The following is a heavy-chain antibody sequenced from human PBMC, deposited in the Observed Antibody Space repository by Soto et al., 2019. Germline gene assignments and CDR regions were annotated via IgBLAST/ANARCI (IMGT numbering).Heavy chain of an antibody. V-gene: IGHV4-59*01. Sequence: SETLSLTCTVSGGSISSYYWSWIRQPPGKGLEWIGYIYYSGSTNYNPSLKSRVTISVDTSKNQFSLKLSSVTAADTAVYYCARDNDYSSSSRGGLSFHIWGQGTMVTV. CDR1: GGSISSYY. J-gene: IGHJ3*02. CDR3: ARDNDYSSSSRGGLSFHI. CDR2: IYYSGST. D-gene: IGHD6-6*01.